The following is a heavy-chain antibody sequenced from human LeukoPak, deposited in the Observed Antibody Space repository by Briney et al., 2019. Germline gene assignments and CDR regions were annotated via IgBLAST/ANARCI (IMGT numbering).Heavy chain of an antibody. Sequence: GGSLRLSRAVSGFTFSSYVMSWVRQAPGKGLEWVSGISGSGGNTYYADSVKGRFTISRDKSKNTLYLQMNSLRAEDTAVYYCAKSYYYDSSGYNYGFHYYYGMDVWGQGTTVTVSS. CDR3: AKSYYYDSSGYNYGFHYYYGMDV. V-gene: IGHV3-23*01. CDR2: ISGSGGNT. CDR1: GFTFSSYV. J-gene: IGHJ6*02. D-gene: IGHD3-22*01.